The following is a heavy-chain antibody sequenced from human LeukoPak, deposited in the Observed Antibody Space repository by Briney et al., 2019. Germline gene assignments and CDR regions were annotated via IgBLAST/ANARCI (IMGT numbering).Heavy chain of an antibody. CDR3: ARDMYCSSTSCYRYYYYYGMDV. CDR1: GFTFSSYW. V-gene: IGHV3-7*01. J-gene: IGHJ6*02. CDR2: IKQDGSEK. Sequence: GGSLRLSCAASGFTFSSYWMSWVRQAPGKGLEWVANIKQDGSEKYYVDSVKGRFTISRDNAKNSLYLQMNSLRAEDTAVYYCARDMYCSSTSCYRYYYYYGMDVWGQGTTVTVSS. D-gene: IGHD2-2*02.